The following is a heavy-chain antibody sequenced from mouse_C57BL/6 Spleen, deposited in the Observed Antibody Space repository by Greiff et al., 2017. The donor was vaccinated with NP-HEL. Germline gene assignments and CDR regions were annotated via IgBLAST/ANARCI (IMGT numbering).Heavy chain of an antibody. CDR2: INPSTGGT. CDR1: GYSFTGYY. D-gene: IGHD2-5*01. CDR3: ARHSNYEAMDY. Sequence: EVQLQQSGPELVKPGASVKISCKASGYSFTGYYMNWVKQSPEKSLEWIGEINPSTGGTTYNQKFKAKATLTVDKSSSTAYMQLKSLTSEDSAVYYCARHSNYEAMDYWGQGTSVTVSS. V-gene: IGHV1-42*01. J-gene: IGHJ4*01.